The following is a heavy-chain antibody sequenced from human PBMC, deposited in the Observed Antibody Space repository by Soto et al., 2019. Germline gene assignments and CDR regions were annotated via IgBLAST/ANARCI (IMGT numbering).Heavy chain of an antibody. V-gene: IGHV3-23*01. J-gene: IGHJ4*02. CDR1: GFTFSNYA. CDR2: ISASGGST. D-gene: IGHD1-20*01. Sequence: GGSLRLSCAASGFTFSNYAMSWVRQAPGKGLEWVSVISASGGSTYYADSVKGRITISRDNSKNTLYLQMNSLRAEDTAVYYCAKYSYNWNDGLDYWGQGTLVTVSS. CDR3: AKYSYNWNDGLDY.